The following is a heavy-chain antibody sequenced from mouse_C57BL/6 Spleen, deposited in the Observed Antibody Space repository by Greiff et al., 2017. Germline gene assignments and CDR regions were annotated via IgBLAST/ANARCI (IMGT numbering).Heavy chain of an antibody. V-gene: IGHV1-50*01. J-gene: IGHJ4*01. CDR3: ARGIYYYGSSSSMDY. CDR2: IDPSDSYT. CDR1: GYTFTSYW. D-gene: IGHD1-1*01. Sequence: VKLVESGAELVKPGASVKLSCKASGYTFTSYWMQWVKQRPGQGLEWIGEIDPSDSYTNYNQKFKGKATLTVDTSSSTAYMQLSSLTSEDSAVYYCARGIYYYGSSSSMDYWGQGTSVTVSS.